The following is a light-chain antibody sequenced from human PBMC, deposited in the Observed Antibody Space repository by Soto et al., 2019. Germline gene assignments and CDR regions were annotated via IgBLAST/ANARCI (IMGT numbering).Light chain of an antibody. CDR1: NIGGKS. Sequence: SYELTQPPSVSVAPGKTASSTCRGNNIGGKSVHWYQHKPGQAPVLVIYFDSDRPSGIPERLSGANSGNTATLSISRVAAGDEADYYCHVWDSLTDDWVFGGGTKLTVL. V-gene: IGLV3-21*04. J-gene: IGLJ3*02. CDR2: FDS. CDR3: HVWDSLTDDWV.